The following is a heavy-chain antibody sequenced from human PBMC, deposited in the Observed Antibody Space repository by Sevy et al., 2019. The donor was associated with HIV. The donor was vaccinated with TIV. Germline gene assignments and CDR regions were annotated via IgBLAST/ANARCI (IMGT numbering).Heavy chain of an antibody. D-gene: IGHD2-2*01. V-gene: IGHV5-51*01. J-gene: IGHJ4*02. Sequence: GGSLRLACKGSGYTFTNYWIGWVRQMPGKGLEWMGIIYPGDSDTRYSPSFQGQVTISADKSISTAYLQWSSLKASDTAMYYCARYPIVVVPAAEYYFDYWVQGTLVTVSS. CDR3: ARYPIVVVPAAEYYFDY. CDR1: GYTFTNYW. CDR2: IYPGDSDT.